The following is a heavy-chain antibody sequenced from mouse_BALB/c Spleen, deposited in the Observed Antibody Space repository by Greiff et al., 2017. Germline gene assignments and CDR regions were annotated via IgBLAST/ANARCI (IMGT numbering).Heavy chain of an antibody. V-gene: IGHV5-17*02. CDR1: GFTFSSFG. J-gene: IGHJ2*01. CDR2: IISGSSTI. CDR3: ASSIYGGYYGGY. D-gene: IGHD2-3*01. Sequence: EVKLVESGGGLVQPGGSRKLSCAASGFTFSSFGMHWVRQAPEKGLEWVAYIISGSSTIYYADTVKGRFTISRDNPKNTLFLQMTSLRSEDTAMYYCASSIYGGYYGGYWGQGTTLTVSS.